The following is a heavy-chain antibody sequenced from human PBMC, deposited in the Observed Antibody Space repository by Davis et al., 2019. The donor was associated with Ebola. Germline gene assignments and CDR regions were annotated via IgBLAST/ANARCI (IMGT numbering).Heavy chain of an antibody. D-gene: IGHD2-2*01. CDR3: ARDHPQYCTSTSCPYYFDY. Sequence: MPSETLSLTCTVTGASISSYYWSWIRQHPGKGLEWIGYIYYSGSTYYNPSLKSRVTISVDTSKNQFSLKLSSVTAADTAVYYCARDHPQYCTSTSCPYYFDYWGQGTLVTGSS. V-gene: IGHV4-59*06. CDR1: GASISSYY. J-gene: IGHJ4*02. CDR2: IYYSGST.